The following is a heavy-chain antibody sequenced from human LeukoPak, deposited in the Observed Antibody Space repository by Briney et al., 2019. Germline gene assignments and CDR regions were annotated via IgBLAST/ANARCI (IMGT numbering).Heavy chain of an antibody. V-gene: IGHV4-59*01. CDR3: ARDRAIYYDSSGPIPGAFDI. Sequence: SETLSLTCTVSGGSISSYYWSWIRQPPGKGLEWIGYIYYSGSTNYNPSLKSRVTISVDTSKNQFSLKLSSVTAADTAVYYCARDRAIYYDSSGPIPGAFDIWGQGTMVTVSS. D-gene: IGHD3-22*01. CDR2: IYYSGST. CDR1: GGSISSYY. J-gene: IGHJ3*02.